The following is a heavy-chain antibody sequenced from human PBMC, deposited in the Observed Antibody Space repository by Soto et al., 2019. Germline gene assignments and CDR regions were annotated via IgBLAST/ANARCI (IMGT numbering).Heavy chain of an antibody. Sequence: SVKVSCKASGGTFSSYAISWVREAPGQGLEWMGGIIPIFGTANYAQKFQGRVTITADESTSTAYMELSSLRSEDTAVYYCARDRSDGGNFYYYGMDVWGQGTTVTVSS. J-gene: IGHJ6*02. CDR3: ARDRSDGGNFYYYGMDV. CDR2: IIPIFGTA. V-gene: IGHV1-69*13. D-gene: IGHD2-21*01. CDR1: GGTFSSYA.